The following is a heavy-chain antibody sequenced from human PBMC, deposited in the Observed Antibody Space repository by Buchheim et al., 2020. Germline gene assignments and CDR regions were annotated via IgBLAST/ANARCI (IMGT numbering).Heavy chain of an antibody. D-gene: IGHD3-10*01. Sequence: EVQLVESGGGLVKPGESLRLSCAASVFTFSSYYMNWVRQAPGKGLEWVSSISTSSNYVYYVDSVKGRFTISRDDAKTSLYLQMNSLRAEDTAIYYCAGAYRRTSYYDLWGQGTL. CDR3: AGAYRRTSYYDL. J-gene: IGHJ4*02. CDR2: ISTSSNYV. CDR1: VFTFSSYY. V-gene: IGHV3-21*01.